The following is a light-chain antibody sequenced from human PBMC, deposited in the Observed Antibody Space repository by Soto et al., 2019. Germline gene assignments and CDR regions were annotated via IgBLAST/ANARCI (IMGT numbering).Light chain of an antibody. CDR3: QQSYITLLT. CDR1: QSISSY. V-gene: IGKV1-39*01. J-gene: IGKJ4*01. Sequence: DIQMTQSPSSLSASVGDRVTITCRASQSISSYLNWYQQKPGKAPKLLIYAASSLQSGVPSRFSGSRSGTDFTLTISSLQPEDFATYYCQQSYITLLTFGGGTKVEIK. CDR2: AAS.